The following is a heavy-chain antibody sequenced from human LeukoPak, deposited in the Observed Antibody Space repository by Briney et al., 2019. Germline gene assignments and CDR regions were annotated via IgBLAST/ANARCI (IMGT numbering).Heavy chain of an antibody. D-gene: IGHD2-2*01. CDR3: ARDGPSTYYYYGMDV. Sequence: GGSLRLSCAASGFTVSSNYMSWVRQAPGKGLEWVSVIYSGGSTYYADSVKGRFTISRDNSKNTLYLQMNSLRAEDTAAYYCARDGPSTYYYYGMDVWGQGTTVTVSS. CDR1: GFTVSSNY. V-gene: IGHV3-53*01. J-gene: IGHJ6*02. CDR2: IYSGGST.